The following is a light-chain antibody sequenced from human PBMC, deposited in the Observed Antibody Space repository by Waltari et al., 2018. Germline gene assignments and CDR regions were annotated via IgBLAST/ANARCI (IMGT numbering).Light chain of an antibody. CDR2: AVT. J-gene: IGLJ3*02. V-gene: IGLV2-14*01. CDR1: SSDVGGYNY. CDR3: NSFKRGATWV. Sequence: QSALTQPASVSGSPGQSITISCTGTSSDVGGYNYVSWYQQHPGKVPKLIIYAVTKRPSGFSNRFSCSKSDNTASLTISGLQAEDEGDYDCNSFKRGATWVFGGGTKLTVL.